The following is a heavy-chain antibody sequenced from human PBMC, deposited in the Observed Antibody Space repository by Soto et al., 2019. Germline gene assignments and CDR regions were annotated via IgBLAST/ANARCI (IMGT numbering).Heavy chain of an antibody. CDR3: ARRDSSSSQPFDI. Sequence: GESLKISCKGSGYTFTTHWIGWVRQMPGKGLEWMGIIFPGDSDTRYSPSFQGQVTISADKSITTAYLQWSSLKASDNAMYYCARRDSSSSQPFDIWGQGTMVTVS. V-gene: IGHV5-51*01. D-gene: IGHD6-6*01. CDR2: IFPGDSDT. J-gene: IGHJ3*02. CDR1: GYTFTTHW.